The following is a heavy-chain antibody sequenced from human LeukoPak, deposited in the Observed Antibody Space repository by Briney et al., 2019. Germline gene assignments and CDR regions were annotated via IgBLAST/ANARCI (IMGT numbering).Heavy chain of an antibody. D-gene: IGHD3-22*01. V-gene: IGHV4-39*01. CDR1: GGSISSSSYY. J-gene: IGHJ4*02. Sequence: SETLSLTCTVSGGSISSSSYYWGWIRQPPGTGLEWIGSIYYSGSTYYNPSLKSRVTISVDTSKNQFSLKLSSVTAADTAVYYCASFPYYYDSSGIDYWGQGTLVTVSS. CDR3: ASFPYYYDSSGIDY. CDR2: IYYSGST.